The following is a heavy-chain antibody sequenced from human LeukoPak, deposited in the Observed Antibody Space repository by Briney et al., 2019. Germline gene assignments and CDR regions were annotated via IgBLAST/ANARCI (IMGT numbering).Heavy chain of an antibody. CDR2: IYPGDSDT. Sequence: GESLKISCKGSGYPFTTYWIGWVRQMPGKGLEWMGIIYPGDSDTIYRPSFQGQVTISADKSISTAYLQWSSLKASDTAMYYCARLDSSGYYYYGMDVWGQGTLVTVSS. J-gene: IGHJ6*02. CDR1: GYPFTTYW. CDR3: ARLDSSGYYYYGMDV. V-gene: IGHV5-51*01. D-gene: IGHD3-22*01.